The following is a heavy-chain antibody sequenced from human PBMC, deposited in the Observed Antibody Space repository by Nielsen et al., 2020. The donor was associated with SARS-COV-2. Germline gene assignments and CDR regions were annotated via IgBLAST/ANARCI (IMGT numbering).Heavy chain of an antibody. D-gene: IGHD1-26*01. CDR1: GYTFTNYY. CDR3: ARSATIIVGATAFDY. V-gene: IGHV1-69*02. J-gene: IGHJ4*02. Sequence: SVKVSCKASGYTFTNYYFHWVRQAPGQGLEWMGRIIPILGIANYAQKFQGRVTITANKSTSTAYMELSSLRSEDTAVYYCARSATIIVGATAFDYWGQGTLVTVSS. CDR2: IIPILGIA.